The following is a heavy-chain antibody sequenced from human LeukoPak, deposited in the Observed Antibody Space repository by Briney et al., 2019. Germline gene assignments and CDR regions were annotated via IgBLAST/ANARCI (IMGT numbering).Heavy chain of an antibody. CDR1: GYTFTSYG. D-gene: IGHD2-2*01. J-gene: IGHJ5*02. V-gene: IGHV1-18*01. Sequence: ASVKVSCKASGYTFTSYGISWVRQAPGQGLEWMGWISAYNGNTNYAQKLQGRVTMTTDTSTSTAYMELSRLRSDDTAVYYCAREGGDIVVVPAARSWWFDPWGQGTLVTVSS. CDR2: ISAYNGNT. CDR3: AREGGDIVVVPAARSWWFDP.